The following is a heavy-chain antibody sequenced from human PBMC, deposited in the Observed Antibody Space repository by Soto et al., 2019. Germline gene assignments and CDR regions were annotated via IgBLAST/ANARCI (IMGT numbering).Heavy chain of an antibody. CDR1: GASISSGGYY. J-gene: IGHJ6*02. D-gene: IGHD5-12*01. Sequence: SETLSLTCTVSGASISSGGYYWSWIRQHPGKGLEWIGYIYYSGSTCYNPSPKSRVTISVDTSKNQFSLKLSSVTAADTAVYYCAASCVGWRGFNYYGMDVWGQGTTVTVSS. CDR2: IYYSGST. CDR3: AASCVGWRGFNYYGMDV. V-gene: IGHV4-31*03.